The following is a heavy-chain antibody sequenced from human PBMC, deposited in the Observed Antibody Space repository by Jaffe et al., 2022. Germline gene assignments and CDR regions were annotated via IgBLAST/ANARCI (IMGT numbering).Heavy chain of an antibody. D-gene: IGHD6-13*01. CDR3: ARQVLSDSLGEQQLETHDAFDI. Sequence: QVQLVQSGAEVKKPGSSVKVSCKASGGTFSSYAISWVRQAPGQGLEWMGGIIPIFGTANYAQKFQGRVTITTDESTSTAYMELSSLRSEDTAVYYCARQVLSDSLGEQQLETHDAFDIWGQGTMVTVSS. CDR2: IIPIFGTA. V-gene: IGHV1-69*05. J-gene: IGHJ3*02. CDR1: GGTFSSYA.